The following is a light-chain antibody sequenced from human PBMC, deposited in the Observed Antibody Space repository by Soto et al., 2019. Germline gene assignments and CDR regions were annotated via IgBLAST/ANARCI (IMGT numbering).Light chain of an antibody. J-gene: IGLJ1*01. CDR2: DVT. Sequence: QSALTQPASVSGSRGQAITISCTGTSSDVGGYDYVSWYQQYPGKAPKLLIYDVTHRPSGVSNRFSGSKSGNTASLTISGLQAEDEADYCCSSYTSSNTYVFGSGTKGTVL. V-gene: IGLV2-14*03. CDR1: SSDVGGYDY. CDR3: SSYTSSNTYV.